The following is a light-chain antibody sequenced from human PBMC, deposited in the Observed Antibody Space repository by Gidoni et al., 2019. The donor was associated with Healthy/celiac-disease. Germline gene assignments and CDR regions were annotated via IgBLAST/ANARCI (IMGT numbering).Light chain of an antibody. V-gene: IGLV2-23*01. J-gene: IGLJ1*01. Sequence: QSALTQPASVSGSPGQSITISCTGTSSDVGSYNLGSWYQQHPGKAPKLMIYEGSKRPSGVSNRFSGSKPGNTASLTISGLQAEDEADYYCCSYAGSSTYVFGTGTKVTVL. CDR1: SSDVGSYNL. CDR3: CSYAGSSTYV. CDR2: EGS.